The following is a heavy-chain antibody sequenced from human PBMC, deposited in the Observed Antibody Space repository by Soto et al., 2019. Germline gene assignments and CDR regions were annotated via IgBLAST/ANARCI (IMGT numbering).Heavy chain of an antibody. CDR1: GGSFSGYY. CDR2: INHSGST. Sequence: SETLSLTCAVYGGSFSGYYWSWIRQPPGKGLEWIGEINHSGSTNYNPSLKSRVTISVDTSKNQFSLKLSSVTAADTAVYYCARAPRVRGVLRDYYYYYMDVWGKGTTVTVSS. D-gene: IGHD3-10*01. V-gene: IGHV4-34*01. J-gene: IGHJ6*03. CDR3: ARAPRVRGVLRDYYYYYMDV.